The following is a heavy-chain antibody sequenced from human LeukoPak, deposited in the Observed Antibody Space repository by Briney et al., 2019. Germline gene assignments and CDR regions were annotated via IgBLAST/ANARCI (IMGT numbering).Heavy chain of an antibody. CDR3: ARVGYGDYYFDY. Sequence: PGGSLRLSCAASGFTFSRYSMNWVRQAPGKGLEWVSSISSSSSYIYYADSVKGRFTISRDNAKDSLYLQMNSLRAEYTAVYYCARVGYGDYYFDYWGQGTLLTVSS. J-gene: IGHJ4*02. CDR2: ISSSSSYI. V-gene: IGHV3-21*01. D-gene: IGHD4-17*01. CDR1: GFTFSRYS.